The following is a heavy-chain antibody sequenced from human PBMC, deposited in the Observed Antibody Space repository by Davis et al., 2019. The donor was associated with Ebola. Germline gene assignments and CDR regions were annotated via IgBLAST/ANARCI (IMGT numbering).Heavy chain of an antibody. CDR2: ISDSGDST. CDR3: AREMVVVVAATYGMDV. J-gene: IGHJ6*04. V-gene: IGHV3-23*01. D-gene: IGHD2-15*01. Sequence: GGSLRLSCAASGFTFGSYAMSWVRQAPGKGLEWVSAISDSGDSTYYADSVKGRFTISRDNAKNSLYLQMNSLRAEDTAVYYCAREMVVVVAATYGMDVWGKGTTVTVSS. CDR1: GFTFGSYA.